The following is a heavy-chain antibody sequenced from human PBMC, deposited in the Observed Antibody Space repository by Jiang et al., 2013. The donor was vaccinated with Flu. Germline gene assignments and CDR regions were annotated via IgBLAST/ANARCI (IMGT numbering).Heavy chain of an antibody. J-gene: IGHJ4*02. Sequence: VQLVESGPGLVRSSQTLSLACTVSGDSINNGNYYWNWIRQPPGKGLEWIGYVYYSGSTYYSPSLQSRVSISIDTSKNQFSLKLTSVKAADTAVYFCARGDKYFSGSSSSLPAAYFDYWGQGXWSPSRQ. CDR1: GDSINNGNYY. CDR2: VYYSGST. V-gene: IGHV4-30-4*08. CDR3: ARGDKYFSGSSSSLPAAYFDY. D-gene: IGHD2-2*01.